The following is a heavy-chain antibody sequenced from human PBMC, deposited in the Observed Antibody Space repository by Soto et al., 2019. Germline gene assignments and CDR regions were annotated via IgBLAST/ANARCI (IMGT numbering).Heavy chain of an antibody. J-gene: IGHJ6*01. CDR2: IIPILGIA. D-gene: IGHD3-10*01. Sequence: QVQLVQSGAEVKKPGSSVKVSCKASGGTFSSYSISWVRQAPGQGLEWMGRIIPILGIADYAEKFQGRVTITADKSTSTAYMELSSLRAEDTAVYYCAKTNRITMVRGAGYGMDVWGQGTTVTVSS. CDR1: GGTFSSYS. V-gene: IGHV1-69*02. CDR3: AKTNRITMVRGAGYGMDV.